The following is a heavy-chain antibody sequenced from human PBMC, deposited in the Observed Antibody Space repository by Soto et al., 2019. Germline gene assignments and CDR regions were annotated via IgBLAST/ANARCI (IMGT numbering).Heavy chain of an antibody. D-gene: IGHD2-2*01. CDR3: ATDYSSTTCYPWNWFDP. J-gene: IGHJ5*02. CDR1: GYTFTSYA. V-gene: IGHV1-18*01. Sequence: QVQLVQSGAEVKKPGASLKVSCKAPGYTFTSYAISWVRQAPGQGLEWMGWISAENGNTNYEQTLQGIVTMTTDTSTSTAYMELTRLRADDTAVYYCATDYSSTTCYPWNWFDPWGQGTLVTVSS. CDR2: ISAENGNT.